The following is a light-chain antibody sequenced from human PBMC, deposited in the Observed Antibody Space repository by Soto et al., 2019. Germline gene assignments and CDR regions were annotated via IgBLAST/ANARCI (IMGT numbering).Light chain of an antibody. CDR2: GAS. V-gene: IGKV3-20*01. CDR1: QSVTRSY. Sequence: VLTQSPGTLSLSPGDRATLSCRASQSVTRSYLAWYQQKPGQAPMLLIYGASSRATDIPDRFSGSGSGTDFTLTISRLEPEDVAVYYCQRYCSSPPWTFGQGTKVEIK. J-gene: IGKJ1*01. CDR3: QRYCSSPPWT.